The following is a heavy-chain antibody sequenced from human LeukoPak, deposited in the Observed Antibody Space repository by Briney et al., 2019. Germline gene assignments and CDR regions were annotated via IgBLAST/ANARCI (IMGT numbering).Heavy chain of an antibody. Sequence: GASVKVSCKASGYSFTSYYIHWVRQAPGQGLEWMGIINPSGGTASYAQNFQGRVTMTRDTSTSTVYMELSSLRSEDTAVYYCARGAGYYPIDYWGQGTLGTVSS. CDR3: ARGAGYYPIDY. CDR2: INPSGGTA. CDR1: GYSFTSYY. J-gene: IGHJ4*02. V-gene: IGHV1-46*01. D-gene: IGHD3-22*01.